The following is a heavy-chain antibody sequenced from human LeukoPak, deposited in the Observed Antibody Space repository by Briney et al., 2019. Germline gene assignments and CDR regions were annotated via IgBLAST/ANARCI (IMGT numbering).Heavy chain of an antibody. CDR3: ARSTTGTGSSWFDP. CDR2: ISAYNGNT. Sequence: ASVKVSCKASGYTFTSYGISWVRQAPRQGLEWMGWISAYNGNTNYAQKLQGRVTMTTDTSTSTAYMELRSLRSDDTAVYYCARSTTGTGSSWFDPWGQGTLVTVSS. J-gene: IGHJ5*02. D-gene: IGHD1-1*01. V-gene: IGHV1-18*04. CDR1: GYTFTSYG.